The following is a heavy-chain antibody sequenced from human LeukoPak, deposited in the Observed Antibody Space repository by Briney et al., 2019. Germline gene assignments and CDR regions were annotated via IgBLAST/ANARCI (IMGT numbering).Heavy chain of an antibody. CDR2: INPNSGGT. D-gene: IGHD6-6*01. J-gene: IGHJ4*02. V-gene: IGHV1-2*06. CDR3: AKVKSSSFPYFYFDY. CDR1: GYTFTGDY. Sequence: ASVKVSCKASGYTFTGDYMRWVRQAPGQGLEWMGRINPNSGGTNYAPKLQGRVTMTRDTSISTAYMELSRLRSDDTAVYYCAKVKSSSFPYFYFDYWGQGTLVTVSS.